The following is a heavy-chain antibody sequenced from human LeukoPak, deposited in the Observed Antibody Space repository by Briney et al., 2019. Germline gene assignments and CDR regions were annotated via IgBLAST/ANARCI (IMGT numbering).Heavy chain of an antibody. CDR3: ARGQGTVTTH. CDR2: INHSGSA. Sequence: SETLSLTCAVSGGSFSGYYWTWIRQPPGKGLEWIGEINHSGSANYSPSLSSRVTISLDMSENQFSLKLTSVTAADTAVYYCARGQGTVTTHWGQGALVTVSS. CDR1: GGSFSGYY. J-gene: IGHJ4*02. V-gene: IGHV4-34*01. D-gene: IGHD4-17*01.